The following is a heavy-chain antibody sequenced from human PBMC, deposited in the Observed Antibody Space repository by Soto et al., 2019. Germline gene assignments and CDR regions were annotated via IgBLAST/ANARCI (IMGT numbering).Heavy chain of an antibody. J-gene: IGHJ4*02. Sequence: QVQLVESGGGVVQPGRSLRLSCAASGFTFSSYAMHWVRQAPGKGLEWVAVISYDGSNKYYADSVKGRFTISRDISKNTLYRQMNSLRAGDTAVYYCARGSTYYDFLSGDYTGFDYWGQGTLVTVSS. D-gene: IGHD3-3*01. CDR2: ISYDGSNK. CDR1: GFTFSSYA. CDR3: ARGSTYYDFLSGDYTGFDY. V-gene: IGHV3-30-3*01.